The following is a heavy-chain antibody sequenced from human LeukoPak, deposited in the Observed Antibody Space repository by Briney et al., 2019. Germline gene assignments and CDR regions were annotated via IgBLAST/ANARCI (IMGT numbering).Heavy chain of an antibody. V-gene: IGHV4-39*07. CDR3: ARDPLTTEHSFDY. Sequence: SETLSLTCTVSGGSISSSSYYWGWIRQPPGKGLEWIGSIYYSGSTYYNPSLKSRVTISVDTSKNQFSLKLSSVTAADTAVYYCARDPLTTEHSFDYWGQGTLVTVSS. J-gene: IGHJ4*02. CDR1: GGSISSSSYY. D-gene: IGHD4-11*01. CDR2: IYYSGST.